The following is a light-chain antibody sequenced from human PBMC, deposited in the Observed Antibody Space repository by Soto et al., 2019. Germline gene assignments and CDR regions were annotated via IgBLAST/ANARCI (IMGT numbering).Light chain of an antibody. CDR3: QHRSNWPPT. CDR2: DAS. V-gene: IGKV3-11*01. J-gene: IGKJ1*01. Sequence: EIVLTQSPATLSLSPGERATLSCRASQSVDSYLAWYQQKVGQAPRLLIYDASNRATGIPARFSGSGSGTDFTLTISRLEPEDFEVYYCQHRSNWPPTFGQGTKVDIX. CDR1: QSVDSY.